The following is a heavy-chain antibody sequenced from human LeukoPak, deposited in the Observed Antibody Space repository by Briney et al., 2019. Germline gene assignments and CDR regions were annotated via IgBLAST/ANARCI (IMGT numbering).Heavy chain of an antibody. V-gene: IGHV3-11*06. J-gene: IGHJ4*02. CDR3: ARGGRFDFDY. CDR1: GFTFSDYY. CDR2: ISSSDSYT. Sequence: PGGSLRLSCAASGFTFSDYYLSWIRQTPGKGLEWVSYISSSDSYTNYADSVKGRFTISRDNASNLLYLQMNSLRAEDTAVYYCARGGRFDFDYWGQGTLVTVSS. D-gene: IGHD3-3*01.